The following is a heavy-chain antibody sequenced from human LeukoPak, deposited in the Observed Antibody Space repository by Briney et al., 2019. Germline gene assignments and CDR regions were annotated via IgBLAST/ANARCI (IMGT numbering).Heavy chain of an antibody. D-gene: IGHD3-9*01. CDR1: GVSISSGPYY. CDR3: AASYYDTLNGLDY. J-gene: IGHJ4*02. V-gene: IGHV4-31*03. CDR2: IHHSGLT. Sequence: SETLSLTCTVSGVSISSGPYYWTWVRQYPGGGLEYIGYIHHSGLTYYNPSLKSRLTISMDTSESQFSLQLRSVTAAVTAVFFCAASYYDTLNGLDYWGQGTRVTVSS.